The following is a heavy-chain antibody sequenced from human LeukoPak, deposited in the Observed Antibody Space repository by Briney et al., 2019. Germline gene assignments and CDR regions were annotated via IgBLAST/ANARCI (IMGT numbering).Heavy chain of an antibody. CDR2: ISAYNGNT. V-gene: IGHV1-18*01. J-gene: IGHJ4*02. Sequence: PLASVKVSCKASGYIFTNYGINWVRQAPGQGLEWMEWISAYNGNTKYTQKLQDRVTMTTDTSTSTAYMELKTLRSDDAAVYFCARAGYSRFVDDLDYWGQGTLVTVSS. CDR1: GYIFTNYG. CDR3: ARAGYSRFVDDLDY. D-gene: IGHD1-26*01.